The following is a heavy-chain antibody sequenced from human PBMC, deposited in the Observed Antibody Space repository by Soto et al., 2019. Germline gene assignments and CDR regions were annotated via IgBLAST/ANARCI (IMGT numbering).Heavy chain of an antibody. V-gene: IGHV4-34*01. Sequence: SETLSLTCAVYGGSFSGYYWSWIRQPPGKGLEWIGEINHSGSTNYNPSLKSRVTISVDRYKNQFSLKLSSVTAADTAVYYCAGGRARWLQCERSLYYFDYWGQGTLVTVSS. J-gene: IGHJ4*02. CDR2: INHSGST. D-gene: IGHD5-12*01. CDR3: AGGRARWLQCERSLYYFDY. CDR1: GGSFSGYY.